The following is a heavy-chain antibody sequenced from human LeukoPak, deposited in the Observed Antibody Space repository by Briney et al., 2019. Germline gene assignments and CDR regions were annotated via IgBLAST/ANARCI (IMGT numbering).Heavy chain of an antibody. V-gene: IGHV3-23*01. CDR2: ISGSGGST. CDR1: VFTFSSYA. J-gene: IGHJ4*02. D-gene: IGHD4-17*01. Sequence: GWSLRLSCAASVFTFSSYAMSWVRQAPGKGLEWVSAISGSGGSTYYADSVKGRYTISRDNSKNTLYLQMSSLRAEDTAVYYCAKGFSYGDYAPFDYWGQGTLVTVSS. CDR3: AKGFSYGDYAPFDY.